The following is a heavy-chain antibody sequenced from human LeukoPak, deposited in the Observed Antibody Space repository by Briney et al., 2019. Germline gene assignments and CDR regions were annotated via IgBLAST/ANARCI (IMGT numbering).Heavy chain of an antibody. Sequence: ASLRVSSKPSGYTFTNYGIGCVPQAPGQRLECMGWISAYNGHTNYAQKFQGRVTMTTDTSTSTAYVELRSLRSDDTAIYYCARALYSDYYSYLNWFDPWGQGTLVTVSS. D-gene: IGHD5-12*01. V-gene: IGHV1-18*01. CDR2: ISAYNGHT. CDR3: ARALYSDYYSYLNWFDP. J-gene: IGHJ5*02. CDR1: GYTFTNYG.